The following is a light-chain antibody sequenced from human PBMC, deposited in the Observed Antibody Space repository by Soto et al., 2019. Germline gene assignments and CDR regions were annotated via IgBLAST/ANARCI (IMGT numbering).Light chain of an antibody. CDR3: HQHYYRTPCT. CDR1: QSVSSY. CDR2: ATS. J-gene: IGKJ1*01. Sequence: EIGLTQSPATLSLSPGERATLSCRSSQSVSSYFAWYQQKPGQAPRLLLFATSARATGAPDRFRGSRSGTDFTLTISSLQPEDSATYYCHQHYYRTPCTFGQGTKVDIK. V-gene: IGKV3-11*01.